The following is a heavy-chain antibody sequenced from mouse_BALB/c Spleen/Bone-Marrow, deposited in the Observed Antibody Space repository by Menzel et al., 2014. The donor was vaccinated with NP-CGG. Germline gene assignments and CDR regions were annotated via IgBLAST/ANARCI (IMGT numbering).Heavy chain of an antibody. Sequence: EVQVVESGGGLVQFGGSPKLSCAASGFTFSRYGMSWVRQTPDKRLGXVAIINSDGGSTYYPDSVKGRFTISRDNAKNTLYLQMSSLKSEDTAMYYCARAYYWGQGTPVTVSA. CDR3: ARAYY. J-gene: IGHJ3*01. D-gene: IGHD2-10*01. CDR1: GFTFSRYG. CDR2: INSDGGST. V-gene: IGHV5-6-3*01.